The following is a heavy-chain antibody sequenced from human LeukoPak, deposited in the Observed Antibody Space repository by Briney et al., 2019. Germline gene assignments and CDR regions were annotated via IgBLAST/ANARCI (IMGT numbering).Heavy chain of an antibody. CDR2: IYYSGST. V-gene: IGHV4-39*07. D-gene: IGHD3-22*01. J-gene: IGHJ3*02. Sequence: PSETLSLTCTVSGGSISSSSYYWGWIRQPPGKGLEWIGSIYYSGSTYYNPSLKSRVTISVDTSKNQFSLKLSSVTAADTAVYYCARRGRRYYDSSGYRRAFDIWGQGTMVTVSS. CDR3: ARRGRRYYDSSGYRRAFDI. CDR1: GGSISSSSYY.